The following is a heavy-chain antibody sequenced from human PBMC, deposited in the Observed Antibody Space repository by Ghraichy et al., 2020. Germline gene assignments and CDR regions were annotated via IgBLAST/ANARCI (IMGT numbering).Heavy chain of an antibody. V-gene: IGHV4-59*01. D-gene: IGHD2-2*01. CDR3: ARVLGDCSSTSCYDAFDI. CDR1: GGSISSYY. J-gene: IGHJ3*02. Sequence: ETLSLTCTVSGGSISSYYWSWIRQPPGKGLEWIGYIYYSGSTNYNPSLKSRVTISVDTSKNQFSLKLSSVTAADTAVYYCARVLGDCSSTSCYDAFDIWGQGTMVTVSS. CDR2: IYYSGST.